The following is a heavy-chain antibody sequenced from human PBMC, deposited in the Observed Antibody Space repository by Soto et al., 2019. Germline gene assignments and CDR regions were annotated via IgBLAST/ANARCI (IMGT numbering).Heavy chain of an antibody. V-gene: IGHV1-69*02. CDR3: ARVSEMGTVTEGFYYYMDV. CDR2: IIPILNIA. J-gene: IGHJ6*03. Sequence: QVQLVQSGAEVKKPGSSVKVSCKASGGTFSNYTISWVRQAPGQGLEWMGRIIPILNIANYAQKFQGRVTITADKSTTTAYMELSSLRSEDTAVYYGARVSEMGTVTEGFYYYMDVWGKGTTVTVSS. CDR1: GGTFSNYT. D-gene: IGHD4-17*01.